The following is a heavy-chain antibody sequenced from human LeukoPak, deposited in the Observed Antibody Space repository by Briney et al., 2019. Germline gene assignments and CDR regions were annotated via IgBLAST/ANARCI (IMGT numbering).Heavy chain of an antibody. CDR3: ARHAYGSGWYFFDY. D-gene: IGHD6-19*01. V-gene: IGHV3-21*01. CDR1: GFTFSSYA. CDR2: ISSSSNYI. Sequence: PGGSLRLSCAASGFTFSSYAMSWVRQAPGKGLEWVSSISSSSNYIYYADSVKGRFTISRDNAKNSLYLQMSSLRAEDTALYYCARHAYGSGWYFFDYWGQGTLLAVSS. J-gene: IGHJ4*02.